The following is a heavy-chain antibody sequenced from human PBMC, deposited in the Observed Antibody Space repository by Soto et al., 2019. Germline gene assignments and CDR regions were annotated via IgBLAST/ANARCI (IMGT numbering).Heavy chain of an antibody. CDR1: GGSISSSNW. J-gene: IGHJ4*02. Sequence: SETLSLTCAVSGGSISSSNWWSWVRQPPGKGLEWIGCFYYSGSTNYNPSLKSRVTISVDTSKKQFSLKLSSVTAADTAVYYCARGGWKLFDYWGQGTLVTVSS. V-gene: IGHV4-4*02. CDR2: FYYSGST. CDR3: ARGGWKLFDY. D-gene: IGHD6-19*01.